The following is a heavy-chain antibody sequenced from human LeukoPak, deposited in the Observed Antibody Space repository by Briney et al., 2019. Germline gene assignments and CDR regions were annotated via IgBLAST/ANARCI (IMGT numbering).Heavy chain of an antibody. CDR1: GFTFSNYW. Sequence: PGGSLRLSCAASGFTFSNYWMHWVRQAPGKGLEWVSSISGSTSYIYYADSVRGRFTISRDNAKNSLYLQMNSLRAEDTAVYYCARGSDFVWGSYRPYFDYWGQGTLVTVSS. CDR2: ISGSTSYI. J-gene: IGHJ4*02. CDR3: ARGSDFVWGSYRPYFDY. V-gene: IGHV3-21*01. D-gene: IGHD3-16*02.